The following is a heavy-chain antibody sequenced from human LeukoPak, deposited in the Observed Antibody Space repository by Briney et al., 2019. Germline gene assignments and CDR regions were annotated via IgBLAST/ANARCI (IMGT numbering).Heavy chain of an antibody. CDR3: ARVGWGSGSYYFDY. CDR2: IGTAGDT. V-gene: IGHV3-13*04. CDR1: GFTFSSYC. Sequence: GGSLRLSCVASGFTFSSYCMSWVRQATGKGLEWVSAIGTAGDTYYPGSVKGRFTISRENAKNSLYLQMNSLRAGDTAVYYCARVGWGSGSYYFDYWGQGTLVTVSS. D-gene: IGHD3-10*01. J-gene: IGHJ4*02.